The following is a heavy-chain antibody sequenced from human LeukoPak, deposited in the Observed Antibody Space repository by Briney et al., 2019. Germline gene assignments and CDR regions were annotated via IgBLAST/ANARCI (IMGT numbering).Heavy chain of an antibody. V-gene: IGHV4-59*11. Sequence: SETLSLTCTVSGGSISSHYWRWIRQPPGKGLEWIGYVYYSGRTNSNPSLKSRVTISVDTSKSQFSLRLSYVTAADTAVYYCAGGLRELTFDYWGQGTLVTVSS. J-gene: IGHJ4*02. CDR1: GGSISSHY. D-gene: IGHD1-26*01. CDR3: AGGLRELTFDY. CDR2: VYYSGRT.